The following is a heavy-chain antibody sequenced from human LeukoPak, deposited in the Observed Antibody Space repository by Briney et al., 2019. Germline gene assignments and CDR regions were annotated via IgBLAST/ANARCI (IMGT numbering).Heavy chain of an antibody. Sequence: SETLSLTCAVYGGSFSGYYWSWIRQPPGKGLEWIGEVNHSGSTNYNPSLKSRVTISVDTSKNQFSLKLSSVTAADTAVYYCARGRKQNGSSWYRYYMDVWGKGTTVTVSS. CDR2: VNHSGST. V-gene: IGHV4-34*01. CDR1: GGSFSGYY. D-gene: IGHD6-13*01. J-gene: IGHJ6*03. CDR3: ARGRKQNGSSWYRYYMDV.